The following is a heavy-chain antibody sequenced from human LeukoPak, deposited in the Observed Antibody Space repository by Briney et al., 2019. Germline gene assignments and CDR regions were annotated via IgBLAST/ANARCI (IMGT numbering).Heavy chain of an antibody. D-gene: IGHD3-16*01. CDR1: GGTFSSYA. V-gene: IGHV1-69*04. Sequence: SVKVSCKASGGTFSSYAISWVRQAPGQGLEWMGRIIPILGIANYAQKFQGRVTITADKSTSTAYMELSSLRSEDTAVYYCARALFLGADNAEYFQHWGQGTLVTVSS. CDR2: IIPILGIA. J-gene: IGHJ1*01. CDR3: ARALFLGADNAEYFQH.